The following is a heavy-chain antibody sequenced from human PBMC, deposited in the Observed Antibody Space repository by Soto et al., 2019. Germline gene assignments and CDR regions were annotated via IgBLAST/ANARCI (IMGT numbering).Heavy chain of an antibody. CDR3: AKDPSLELRGVDS. J-gene: IGHJ4*02. CDR1: GSTFSNYA. CDR2: ISGSGSAT. D-gene: IGHD1-7*01. Sequence: GGSLRLSCASSGSTFSNYAMTWVRQAPGKGLEWVSTISGSGSATYYADSVKGRFTISRDNSKDTLYLEMNSLRAEDTAVYYCAKDPSLELRGVDSWGQGTLVTVSS. V-gene: IGHV3-23*01.